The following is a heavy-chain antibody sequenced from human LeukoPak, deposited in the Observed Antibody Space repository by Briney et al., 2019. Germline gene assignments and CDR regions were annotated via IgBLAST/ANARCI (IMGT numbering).Heavy chain of an antibody. CDR1: SGSFSGYY. CDR3: ARGPPLKYCSSTSCYRGYYYCGMDV. CDR2: INHSGST. D-gene: IGHD2-2*02. J-gene: IGHJ6*02. Sequence: SETLSLTCAVYSGSFSGYYWSWISQPPGKGLEWIGEINHSGSTNYNPSLKSRVTISVDTSKNQFSLKLSSVTAADTAVYYCARGPPLKYCSSTSCYRGYYYCGMDVWGQGTTVTVSS. V-gene: IGHV4-34*01.